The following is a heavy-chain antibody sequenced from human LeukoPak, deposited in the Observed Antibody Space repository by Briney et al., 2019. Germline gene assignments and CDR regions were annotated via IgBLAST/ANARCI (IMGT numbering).Heavy chain of an antibody. V-gene: IGHV3-21*01. D-gene: IGHD1-26*01. CDR3: ARDVGSYGAPIDY. Sequence: PGGSLRLSCAASGFTFSSYSMNWVRQAPGKGLEWVSSISSSSSYIYYADSVKGRFTISRDNAKNSLYLQMNSLRAEDTAVYYCARDVGSYGAPIDYWGQGTLVTVSS. CDR1: GFTFSSYS. J-gene: IGHJ4*02. CDR2: ISSSSSYI.